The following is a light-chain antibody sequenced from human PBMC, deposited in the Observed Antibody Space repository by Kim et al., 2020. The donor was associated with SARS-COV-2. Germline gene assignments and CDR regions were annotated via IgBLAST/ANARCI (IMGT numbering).Light chain of an antibody. CDR1: HRISNN. CDR2: GVS. Sequence: VSPGEGAALSCRASHRISNNVAWYQQKPGQPTRLLIYGVSRRATGVPARFSGSASGTVFTLTIDILQSEDFATYRCQQYNDWPLTFGGGTKVDIK. CDR3: QQYNDWPLT. J-gene: IGKJ4*01. V-gene: IGKV3D-15*03.